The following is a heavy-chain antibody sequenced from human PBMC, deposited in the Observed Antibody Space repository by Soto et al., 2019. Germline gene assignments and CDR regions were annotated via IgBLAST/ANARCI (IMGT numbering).Heavy chain of an antibody. CDR3: ARESEDLTSNFDY. CDR2: ISSTTNYT. J-gene: IGHJ4*02. Sequence: PVGSLRLSCAASGFTFSSYAMSWVRQAPGKRLEWVSSISSTTNYTYYADSMKGRFTVSRDNAKNSVYLDMNSLSAEDTAVYYCARESEDLTSNFDYWGQGTLVTVSS. CDR1: GFTFSSYA. V-gene: IGHV3-21*01.